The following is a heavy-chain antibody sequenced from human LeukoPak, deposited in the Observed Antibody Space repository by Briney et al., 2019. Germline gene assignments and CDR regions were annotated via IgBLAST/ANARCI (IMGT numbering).Heavy chain of an antibody. CDR2: IYSGGST. Sequence: GGSLRLSCAASGFTVSSNYMSWVRQAPGKGLEWISDIYSGGSTYYADSVKGRFTISRDNSKNTLYLQMNSLRAEDTAVYYCARALSGSNCYFDYWGQGTLVTVSS. CDR1: GFTVSSNY. CDR3: ARALSGSNCYFDY. V-gene: IGHV3-66*01. J-gene: IGHJ4*02. D-gene: IGHD1-26*01.